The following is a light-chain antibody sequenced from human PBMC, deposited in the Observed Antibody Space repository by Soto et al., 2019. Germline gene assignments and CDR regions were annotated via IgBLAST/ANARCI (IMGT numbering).Light chain of an antibody. CDR1: SSDVGRYIY. CDR3: SSYAGSNNLL. CDR2: EVS. Sequence: QSALTQPPSASGSPGQSVTISCTGTSSDVGRYIYVSWYQQHPGKAPKLLIYEVSKRPSGVPDRFSGSKSGNTASLTVSGLQAEDEADYYCSSYAGSNNLLFGGGTQLTVL. J-gene: IGLJ2*01. V-gene: IGLV2-8*01.